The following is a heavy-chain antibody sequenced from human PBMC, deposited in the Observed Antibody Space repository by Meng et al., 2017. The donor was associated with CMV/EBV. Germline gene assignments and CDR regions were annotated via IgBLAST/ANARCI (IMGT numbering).Heavy chain of an antibody. J-gene: IGHJ4*02. CDR3: ARVGRTSCYDY. CDR2: IYYSGST. D-gene: IGHD2-2*01. Sequence: QVQLQESGPGLVKPSHTLSLPCTVSGGSISSGDYCWSWIRQPPGKGLEWIGYIYYSGSTYYNPSLKSRVTISVDTSKNQFSLKLSSVTAADTAVYYCARVGRTSCYDYWGQGTLVTVSS. V-gene: IGHV4-30-4*08. CDR1: GGSISSGDYC.